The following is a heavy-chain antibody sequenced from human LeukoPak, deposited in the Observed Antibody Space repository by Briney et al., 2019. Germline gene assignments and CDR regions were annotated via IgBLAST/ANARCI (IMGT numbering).Heavy chain of an antibody. CDR2: I. D-gene: IGHD4-23*01. V-gene: IGHV3-21*01. CDR1: GFTFSSYS. Sequence: GGSLRLSCAASGFTFSSYSMNWVRQAPGKGLEWVYIYYADSGKGRFTISRDNAKNSLYLQMNSLRAEDTAVYYCARDFIADYGGNPHDYWGQGTLVTVSS. J-gene: IGHJ4*02. CDR3: ARDFIADYGGNPHDY.